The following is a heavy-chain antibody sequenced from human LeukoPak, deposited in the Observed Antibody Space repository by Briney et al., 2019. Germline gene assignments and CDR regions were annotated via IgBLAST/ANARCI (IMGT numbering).Heavy chain of an antibody. Sequence: SETLSLTCAVYGGSFGGYYWSWIRQPPGKGLEWIGEINHSGSTNYNPSLKSRVTISVDTSKNQFSLKLSSVTAADTAVYYCARNDFWSGQRAKYYYYYYGMDVWGQGTTVTVSS. CDR1: GGSFGGYY. V-gene: IGHV4-34*01. CDR3: ARNDFWSGQRAKYYYYYYGMDV. J-gene: IGHJ6*02. D-gene: IGHD3-3*01. CDR2: INHSGST.